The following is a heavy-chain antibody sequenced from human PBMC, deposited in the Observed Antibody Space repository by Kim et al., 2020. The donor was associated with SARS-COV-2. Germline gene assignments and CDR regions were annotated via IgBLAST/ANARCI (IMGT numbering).Heavy chain of an antibody. CDR2: IYYSGST. CDR1: GGSISSTAYF. CDR3: VTQGACSSTTCYLPGSYSDILAGYYSSRFSYMDV. D-gene: IGHD3-9*01. J-gene: IGHJ6*03. V-gene: IGHV4-39*01. Sequence: SETLSLTCTVSGGSISSTAYFWGWIRQPPGKGLEWIGSIYYSGSTSYNPSLKSRVTMSVDTSKKQFSLKLSAVSAADTAVYYCVTQGACSSTTCYLPGSYSDILAGYYSSRFSYMDVWGKGTTVTVSS.